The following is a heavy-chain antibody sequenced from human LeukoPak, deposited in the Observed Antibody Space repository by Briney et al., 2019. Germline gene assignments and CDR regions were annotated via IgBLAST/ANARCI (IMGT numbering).Heavy chain of an antibody. CDR1: GYSISSGYY. CDR2: IYTSGST. V-gene: IGHV4-4*07. CDR3: ARGGAAVDY. Sequence: PSETLSLTCTVSGYSISSGYYWSWIRQPAGKGLEWIGRIYTSGSTNYNPSLKSRVTMSVDTSKNQFSLKLSSVTAADTAVYYCARGGAAVDYWGQGTLVTVSS. D-gene: IGHD6-13*01. J-gene: IGHJ4*02.